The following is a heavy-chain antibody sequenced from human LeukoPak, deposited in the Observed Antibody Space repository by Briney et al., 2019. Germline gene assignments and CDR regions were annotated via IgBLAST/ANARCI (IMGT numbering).Heavy chain of an antibody. D-gene: IGHD3-9*01. Sequence: ASVKVSCKVSGYTLTELSMHWVRQAPGKGLEWMGGFDPEDGETIYAQKFQGRVTMTEDTSTDTAYMELSSLRSEDTGVYYCTTALNFDILTGLYQPIAAFDIWGQGTLVTVSS. CDR3: TTALNFDILTGLYQPIAAFDI. CDR2: FDPEDGET. V-gene: IGHV1-24*01. J-gene: IGHJ3*02. CDR1: GYTLTELS.